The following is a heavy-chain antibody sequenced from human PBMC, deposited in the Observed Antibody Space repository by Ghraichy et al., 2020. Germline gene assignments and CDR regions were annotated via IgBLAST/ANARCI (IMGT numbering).Heavy chain of an antibody. CDR3: ARGGITMVRGVIKPFDY. J-gene: IGHJ4*02. V-gene: IGHV4-59*01. D-gene: IGHD3-10*01. CDR1: GGSISSYY. CDR2: IYYSGST. Sequence: SETLSLTCTVSGGSISSYYWSWIRQPPGKGLEWIGYIYYSGSTNYNPSLKSRVTISVDTSKNQFSLKLSSVTAADTAVYYCARGGITMVRGVIKPFDYWGQGTLVTVSS.